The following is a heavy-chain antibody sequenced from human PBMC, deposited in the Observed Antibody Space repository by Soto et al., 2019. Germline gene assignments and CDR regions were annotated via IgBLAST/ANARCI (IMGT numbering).Heavy chain of an antibody. CDR2: ISSIGST. Sequence: QVQLQESGPGLVKPSQTLSLTCTVSGGSISSGDYFWSWIRQSPGKGLEWIGYISSIGSTYYNPSLKSRVSVSRDTSKNPFSLKLSSVTTTDTAVYYCARGLGIRPYSYHGMDVWGQGTKVTVSS. J-gene: IGHJ6*02. V-gene: IGHV4-30-4*01. D-gene: IGHD3-9*01. CDR1: GGSISSGDYF. CDR3: ARGLGIRPYSYHGMDV.